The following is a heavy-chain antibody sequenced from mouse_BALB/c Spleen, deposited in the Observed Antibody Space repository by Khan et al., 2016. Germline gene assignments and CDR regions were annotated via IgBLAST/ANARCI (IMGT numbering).Heavy chain of an antibody. CDR2: IIYSGNT. V-gene: IGHV3-2*02. D-gene: IGHD1-1*01. J-gene: IGHJ1*01. CDR3: ARQRYGNSFHWYFHV. CDR1: GYSITSDYA. Sequence: EVQLQESGPGLVKPSQSLSLTCTVTGYSITSDYAWNWIRQFPGNKLEWMGYIIYSGNTTYNPSLKSRISITRDPSKNQFFLQLSSVTTEDAATYYCARQRYGNSFHWYFHVWGAGTTITVSS.